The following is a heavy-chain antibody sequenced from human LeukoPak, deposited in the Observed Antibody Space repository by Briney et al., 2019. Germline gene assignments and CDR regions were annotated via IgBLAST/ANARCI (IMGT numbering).Heavy chain of an antibody. V-gene: IGHV1-2*02. Sequence: GASVKVSCKASGYTFTGYYIHWVRQAPGQGLEWMGWINPNSGGRNFAQKFQGRVTMTRDTSISTAYMELSGLKSDDTAVYYCARADIVLVVAVDAFDMWGQGTIVTVSS. CDR3: ARADIVLVVAVDAFDM. D-gene: IGHD2-15*01. J-gene: IGHJ3*02. CDR1: GYTFTGYY. CDR2: INPNSGGR.